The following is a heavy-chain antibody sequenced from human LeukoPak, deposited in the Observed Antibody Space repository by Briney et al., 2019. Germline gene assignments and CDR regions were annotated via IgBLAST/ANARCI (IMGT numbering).Heavy chain of an antibody. V-gene: IGHV4-61*02. CDR2: IYTSGST. CDR1: GGSISSGSYY. CDR3: ARLSPHYDFWSGYRAAFDI. D-gene: IGHD3-3*01. Sequence: SQTLSLTCTVSGGSISSGSYYWSWIRQPAGKGLEWIGRIYTSGSTNYNPSLKSRVTISVDTSKNQFSLKLSSVTAADTAVYYCARLSPHYDFWSGYRAAFDIWGQGTMVTVSS. J-gene: IGHJ3*02.